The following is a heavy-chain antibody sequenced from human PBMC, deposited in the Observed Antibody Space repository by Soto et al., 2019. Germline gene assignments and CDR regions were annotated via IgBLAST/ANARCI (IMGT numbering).Heavy chain of an antibody. CDR3: ARLVVVAATPWFDP. J-gene: IGHJ5*02. D-gene: IGHD2-15*01. V-gene: IGHV1-69*12. CDR2: IIPIFGTA. Sequence: QVQLVQSGAEVKKPGSSVKVSCKASGGTFSSYAISWVRQAPGQGLEWMGGIIPIFGTANYAQKFQGRVTXXAXEXXSTAYMELSSLRSEDTAVYYCARLVVVAATPWFDPWGQGTLVTVSS. CDR1: GGTFSSYA.